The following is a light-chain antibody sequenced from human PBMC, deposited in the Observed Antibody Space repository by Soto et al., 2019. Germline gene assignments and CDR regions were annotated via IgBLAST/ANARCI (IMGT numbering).Light chain of an antibody. CDR3: QSYDISLSGWV. Sequence: QSVLTQPPSVSGAPGQRVTISCTGSSSNIGAGYDVHWYQQLPGTAPKLLIYGNSNRPSGVPDRFSGSKSGTSASLAITGLRAEDEAAYSCQSYDISLSGWVFGGGTKLTVL. V-gene: IGLV1-40*01. CDR2: GNS. CDR1: SSNIGAGYD. J-gene: IGLJ3*02.